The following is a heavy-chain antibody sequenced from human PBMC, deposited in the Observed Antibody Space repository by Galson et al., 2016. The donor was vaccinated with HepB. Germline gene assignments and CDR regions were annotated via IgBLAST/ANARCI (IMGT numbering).Heavy chain of an antibody. Sequence: RSLRLSCAASGFTFSSFGMNWVRQAPGKGLEWVAIIWYDGSKKYYADSVKGRFTISRDNSMNTMYLQMNSLRGEDTAVYYCASDYGGYYYYGLDGWGQGTTVTVSS. J-gene: IGHJ6*02. CDR3: ASDYGGYYYYGLDG. D-gene: IGHD3-16*01. V-gene: IGHV3-33*01. CDR1: GFTFSSFG. CDR2: IWYDGSKK.